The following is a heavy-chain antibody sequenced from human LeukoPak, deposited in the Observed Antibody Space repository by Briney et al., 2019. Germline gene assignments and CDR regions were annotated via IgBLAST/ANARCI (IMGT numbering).Heavy chain of an antibody. V-gene: IGHV4-39*07. CDR1: GGSISSSSYY. CDR3: ARGEGLWFGELYFYFDY. J-gene: IGHJ4*02. D-gene: IGHD3-10*01. CDR2: IYHSGST. Sequence: PSETLSLTCTVSGGSISSSSYYWGWIRQPPGKGLEWIGSIYHSGSTYYNPSLKSRVTISVDRSKNQFSLKLSSVTAADTAVYYCARGEGLWFGELYFYFDYWGQGTLVTVSS.